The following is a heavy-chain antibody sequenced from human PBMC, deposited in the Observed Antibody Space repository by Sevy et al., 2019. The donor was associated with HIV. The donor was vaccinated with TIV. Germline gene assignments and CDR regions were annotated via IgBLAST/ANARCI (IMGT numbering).Heavy chain of an antibody. V-gene: IGHV3-30-3*01. J-gene: IGHJ4*02. CDR3: ARDCGAYNYAPGHY. CDR2: TSYDGVKT. Sequence: GGSLRLSCAASGFTFSTHALHWVRQAPGRGLEWVAVTSYDGVKTYYADSVKGRFTISRDDSKNTLYLQMNSLRAEDTAVYYCARDCGAYNYAPGHYWGQGTLVTVSS. CDR1: GFTFSTHA. D-gene: IGHD2-21*01.